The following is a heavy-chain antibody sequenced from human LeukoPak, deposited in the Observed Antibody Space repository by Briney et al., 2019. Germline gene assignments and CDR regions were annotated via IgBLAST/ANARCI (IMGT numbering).Heavy chain of an antibody. CDR3: ARDRREGSSGYDY. CDR2: IIPIFGTA. D-gene: IGHD3-22*01. V-gene: IGHV1-69*01. CDR1: GGTFSSYA. J-gene: IGHJ4*02. Sequence: ASVKFSCKASGGTFSSYAISWVRQAPGQGLEWMGGIIPIFGTANYAQKFQGRVTITADESTSTAYMELSSLRSEDTAVYYCARDRREGSSGYDYWGQGTLVTVSS.